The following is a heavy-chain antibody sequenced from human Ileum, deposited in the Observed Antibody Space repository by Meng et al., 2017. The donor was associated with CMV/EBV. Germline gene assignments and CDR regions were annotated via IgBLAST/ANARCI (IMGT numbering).Heavy chain of an antibody. J-gene: IGHJ4*02. CDR1: GYTFSDWY. V-gene: IGHV1-46*01. CDR3: ARDRERGYSYGIIDY. CDR2: INPSGGST. D-gene: IGHD5-18*01. Sequence: ASVKVSCKSSGYTFSDWYLHWVRQAPGQGLEWMGWINPSGGSTSYAQKFQGRVTMTRDTSTSTVYMELSSLRSEDTAVYYCARDRERGYSYGIIDYWGQGTLVTVSS.